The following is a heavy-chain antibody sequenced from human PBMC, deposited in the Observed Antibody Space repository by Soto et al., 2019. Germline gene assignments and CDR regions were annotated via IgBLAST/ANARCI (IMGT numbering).Heavy chain of an antibody. J-gene: IGHJ3*02. CDR3: ARGLGYCTKGVCLDAFDI. CDR2: INHSGST. Sequence: SETLSLTCAVYGGSFSGYYWSWIRQPPGKGLEWIGEINHSGSTNYNPSLKSRVTISVDTSKNQFSLKLSSVTAADTAVYYCARGLGYCTKGVCLDAFDIWGQGTMVTVSS. V-gene: IGHV4-34*01. D-gene: IGHD2-8*01. CDR1: GGSFSGYY.